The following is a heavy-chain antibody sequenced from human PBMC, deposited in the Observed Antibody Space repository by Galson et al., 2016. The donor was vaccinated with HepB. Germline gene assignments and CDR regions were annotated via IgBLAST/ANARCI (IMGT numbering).Heavy chain of an antibody. J-gene: IGHJ5*02. V-gene: IGHV4-34*01. Sequence: ETLSLTCGVHGGSFNAYYWSWIRQPPGKGLEWIGEVNHSGYTRYNPSLKSRVTISVDTSKNQFSLNLTTMTAADTAVYYCAGVVVAATNWFDPWGQGTLVTVSS. CDR2: VNHSGYT. D-gene: IGHD2-15*01. CDR1: GGSFNAYY. CDR3: AGVVVAATNWFDP.